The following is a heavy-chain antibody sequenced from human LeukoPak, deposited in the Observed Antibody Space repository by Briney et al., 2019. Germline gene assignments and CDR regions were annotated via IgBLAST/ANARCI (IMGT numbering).Heavy chain of an antibody. CDR1: GGSFNGYY. CDR2: INPSGST. D-gene: IGHD2-8*01. J-gene: IGHJ4*02. V-gene: IGHV4-34*01. CDR3: ARESCSNGVSSNFDY. Sequence: SETLSLTCAVYGGSFNGYYWSWIRQPPGKGLEWIGEINPSGSTNYNPSLKSRVTMSVDTSKNQFSLKLSSVTAADTAVYYCARESCSNGVSSNFDYWGQGTLVTVSS.